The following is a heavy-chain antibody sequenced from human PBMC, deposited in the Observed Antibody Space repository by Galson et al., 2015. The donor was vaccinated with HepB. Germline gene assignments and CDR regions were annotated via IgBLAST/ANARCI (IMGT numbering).Heavy chain of an antibody. J-gene: IGHJ5*02. CDR2: IIPIFGTA. CDR1: GGTFSSYA. CDR3: ARDKAASIAARLHWFDP. D-gene: IGHD6-6*01. V-gene: IGHV1-69*13. Sequence: SVKVSCKASGGTFSSYAISWVRQAPGQGLEWMGGIIPIFGTANYAQKFQGRVTITADESTSTAYMELSSLRSEDTAVYYCARDKAASIAARLHWFDPWGQGTLVTVSS.